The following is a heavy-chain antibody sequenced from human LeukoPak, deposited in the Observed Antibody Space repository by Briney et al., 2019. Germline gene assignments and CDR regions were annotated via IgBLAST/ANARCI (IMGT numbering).Heavy chain of an antibody. D-gene: IGHD6-6*01. CDR1: GLMFTSSA. V-gene: IGHV3-21*01. Sequence: KTGGSLRLSCAASGLMFTSSAMNWVRQAPGKGLEWVSSISSSNTYICYADSVKGRFTISRDNAKNSLYLQMNSLRAEDTAVYYCARDRTNIGARHDTFDIWGQGTMVTVSS. CDR2: ISSSNTYI. J-gene: IGHJ3*02. CDR3: ARDRTNIGARHDTFDI.